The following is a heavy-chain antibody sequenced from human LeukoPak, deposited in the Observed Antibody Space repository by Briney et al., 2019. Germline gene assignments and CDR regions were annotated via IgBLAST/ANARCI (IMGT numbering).Heavy chain of an antibody. J-gene: IGHJ3*02. Sequence: GGSLRLSCAASGFTFSSYAMSWVRQAPGKGLEWVSAISGSGGSTYYADSVKGRFTISRDNTKNTLYLQMISLRAEDTAVYYCAKGWLQQLDAFDIWGQGTMVTVSS. V-gene: IGHV3-23*01. CDR2: ISGSGGST. CDR1: GFTFSSYA. CDR3: AKGWLQQLDAFDI. D-gene: IGHD6-13*01.